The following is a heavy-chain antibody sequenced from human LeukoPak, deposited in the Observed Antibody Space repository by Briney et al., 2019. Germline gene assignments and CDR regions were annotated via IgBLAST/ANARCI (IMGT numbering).Heavy chain of an antibody. CDR3: ARGSGRITIFGVPY. J-gene: IGHJ4*02. CDR2: ISSSSSTI. V-gene: IGHV3-48*01. CDR1: GFTFSRYS. Sequence: GGSLRLSCAASGFTFSRYSMNWVRQAPGKGLEWVSYISSSSSTIYYADSVKGRFTISRDNAKDSLFLQMNSLRAEDTAVYYCARGSGRITIFGVPYWGQGTLVTVSS. D-gene: IGHD3-3*01.